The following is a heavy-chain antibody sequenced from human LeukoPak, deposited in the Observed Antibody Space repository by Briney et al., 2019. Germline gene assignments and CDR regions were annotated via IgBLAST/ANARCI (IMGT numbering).Heavy chain of an antibody. Sequence: ASVKVSCKASGYTFTGYYIHWVRQAPGQGLEWMGRINPNNGGTNYAQKFQGRVTMTRDMSMSTAYMELSRLRSVDTAVYYCAVEDNSSGYRPFDIWGQGTMVTVPS. CDR1: GYTFTGYY. CDR2: INPNNGGT. J-gene: IGHJ3*02. V-gene: IGHV1-2*06. D-gene: IGHD3-22*01. CDR3: AVEDNSSGYRPFDI.